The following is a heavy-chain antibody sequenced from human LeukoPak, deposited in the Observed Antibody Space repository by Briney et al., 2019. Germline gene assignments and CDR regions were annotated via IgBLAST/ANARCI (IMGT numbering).Heavy chain of an antibody. CDR1: GGSFSGYY. CDR2: INHSGST. J-gene: IGHJ5*02. Sequence: SETLSLTCAVYGGSFSGYYWSWIRQPPGKGLEWIGEINHSGSTNYNPSLKSRVTISVDTSKNQFSLKLSSVTAADTAVYYCARHSYYYESSGYYPNWFDPWGQGTLVTVSS. CDR3: ARHSYYYESSGYYPNWFDP. D-gene: IGHD3-22*01. V-gene: IGHV4-34*01.